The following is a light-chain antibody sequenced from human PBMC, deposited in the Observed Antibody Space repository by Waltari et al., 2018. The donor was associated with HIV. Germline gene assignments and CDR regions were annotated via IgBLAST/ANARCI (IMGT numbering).Light chain of an antibody. CDR3: MQSTQLPIT. J-gene: IGKJ5*01. CDR1: QSLLHSDGNTY. Sequence: DIVMTQTPLSLSVPPGRPASISCMSTQSLLHSDGNTYLYWYLQKAGQPPQLLIYEVSNRFSGVPDRLSGSGSGTYFTLKISRVEAEDVGVYYCMQSTQLPITFGQGTRLEIK. V-gene: IGKV2D-29*01. CDR2: EVS.